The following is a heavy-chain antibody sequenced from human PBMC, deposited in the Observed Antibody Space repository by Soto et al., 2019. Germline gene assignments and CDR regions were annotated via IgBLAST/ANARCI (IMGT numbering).Heavy chain of an antibody. CDR1: GFTFSSYA. CDR2: ISYDGSNK. Sequence: QVQLVESGGGVVQPGRSLRLSCAASGFTFSSYAMHWVRQAPGKGLEWVAVISYDGSNKYYADSVKGRFTISRDNSKNTLYLQMNSLRAKDTAVYYCASARWFGAHSGPWGQGTLVTVSS. V-gene: IGHV3-30-3*01. D-gene: IGHD3-10*01. J-gene: IGHJ5*02. CDR3: ASARWFGAHSGP.